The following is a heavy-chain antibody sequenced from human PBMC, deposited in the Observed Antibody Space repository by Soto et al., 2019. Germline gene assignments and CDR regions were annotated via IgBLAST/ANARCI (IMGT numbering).Heavy chain of an antibody. CDR1: GFTFSTYA. D-gene: IGHD6-6*01. J-gene: IGHJ4*02. V-gene: IGHV3-23*01. Sequence: EVQLLESGGGLVQPGGSLRLSCAASGFTFSTYAMSWVRQAPGTGLEWVSAISGSGGSTYYADSVKGRFTISRDKSKKTLYLQMTSLRAEDTAVYYCAKNWDTTSSSSSHWGQGTLVTVSS. CDR2: ISGSGGST. CDR3: AKNWDTTSSSSSH.